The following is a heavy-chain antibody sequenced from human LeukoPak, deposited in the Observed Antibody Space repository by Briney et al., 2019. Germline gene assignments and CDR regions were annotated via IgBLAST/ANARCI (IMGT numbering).Heavy chain of an antibody. V-gene: IGHV4-59*01. Sequence: SETLSLTCTVSGASISSYYWSWVRQPPGKGLEWIGYINCSGSTTYNPSLKSRITISVDTSQNQFSLKLSSVTAADTAVYYCSRLTSSYGNYALDFWGQGTLVTVSS. CDR1: GASISSYY. J-gene: IGHJ4*02. CDR3: SRLTSSYGNYALDF. D-gene: IGHD4-11*01. CDR2: INCSGST.